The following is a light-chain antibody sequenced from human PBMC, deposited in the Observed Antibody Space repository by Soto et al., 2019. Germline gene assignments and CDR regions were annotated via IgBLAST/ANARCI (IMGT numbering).Light chain of an antibody. J-gene: IGKJ5*01. Sequence: EVVMTQSPATLSVSPGERGTLSFRSSQSVADNLAWFQQKPGQGPRLLIYGASTRATGIPARFSGSGSETDFTLTVSSLRSEDSAVYYCQQYNYWPITFGQGTRLEIK. CDR3: QQYNYWPIT. CDR1: QSVADN. V-gene: IGKV3-15*01. CDR2: GAS.